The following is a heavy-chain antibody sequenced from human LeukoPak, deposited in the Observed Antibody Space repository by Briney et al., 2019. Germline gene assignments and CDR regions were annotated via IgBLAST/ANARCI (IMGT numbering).Heavy chain of an antibody. CDR3: ARDGASSGWYYYFDY. V-gene: IGHV1-2*02. D-gene: IGHD6-19*01. CDR2: INPNSGGT. CDR1: GFTVTDYY. Sequence: ASVKVSCKPSGFTVTDYYLHWVRQAPGQGLEWMGWINPNSGGTNYAQKFQGRVTMTRDTSISTAYMELSRLRSDDTAVYYCARDGASSGWYYYFDYWGQGTLVTVSS. J-gene: IGHJ4*02.